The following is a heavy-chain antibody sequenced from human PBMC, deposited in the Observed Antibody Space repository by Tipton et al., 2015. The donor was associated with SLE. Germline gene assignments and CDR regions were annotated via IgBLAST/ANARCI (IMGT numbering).Heavy chain of an antibody. Sequence: TLSLTCTVSGGSISSGTYYWSWIRQPAGKGLEWIGRIFSRGSTNSNPSLKSRVTISMDTSKSQFSLKLASVTAADTAIYYCARERFGEFGSEALDIWGQGTMVTVSS. D-gene: IGHD3-10*01. CDR2: IFSRGST. J-gene: IGHJ3*02. CDR3: ARERFGEFGSEALDI. CDR1: GGSISSGTYY. V-gene: IGHV4-61*02.